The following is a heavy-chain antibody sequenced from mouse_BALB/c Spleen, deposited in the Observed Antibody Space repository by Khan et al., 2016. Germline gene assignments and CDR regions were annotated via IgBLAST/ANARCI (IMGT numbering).Heavy chain of an antibody. CDR3: ARWYGSYALDY. Sequence: QIQLVQSGPELKKPGETVKISCKASGYTFTNYGVHWVKQAPGKGLKWMGWINTNTGAPTYAEEFKGRFAFSLETSASTALLQINNRKNEDTATYFCARWYGSYALDYWGQGTSVTVSS. J-gene: IGHJ4*01. D-gene: IGHD2-10*02. CDR2: INTNTGAP. CDR1: GYTFTNYG. V-gene: IGHV9-3*02.